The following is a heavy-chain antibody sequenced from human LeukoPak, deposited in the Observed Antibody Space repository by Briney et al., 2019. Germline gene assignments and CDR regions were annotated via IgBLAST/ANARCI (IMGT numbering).Heavy chain of an antibody. CDR2: ISSSSSYI. Sequence: GFRRLSCAACGFTWSSCSIKWFRQAPGKGLEWVSSISSSSSYIYYADSVKGRFAISRDNAKNSLYLQMNSLRAEDTAVYYCARSGWYLSDYFDYWGREPWSPSPQ. J-gene: IGHJ4*02. D-gene: IGHD6-19*01. V-gene: IGHV3-21*01. CDR3: ARSGWYLSDYFDY. CDR1: GFTWSSCS.